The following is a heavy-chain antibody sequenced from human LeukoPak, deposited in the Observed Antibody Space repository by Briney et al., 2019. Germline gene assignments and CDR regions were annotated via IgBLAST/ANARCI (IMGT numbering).Heavy chain of an antibody. D-gene: IGHD4-11*01. CDR2: IYTSGST. CDR1: GGSISSGSYY. Sequence: SETLSLTCTVSGGSISSGSYYWSWIRQPAGKGLEWIGRIYTSGSTNYNPSLKSRVTISVGTSKNQFSLKLSSVTAADTAVYYCARDGDYSNAFDIWGQGTMVTVSS. J-gene: IGHJ3*02. V-gene: IGHV4-61*02. CDR3: ARDGDYSNAFDI.